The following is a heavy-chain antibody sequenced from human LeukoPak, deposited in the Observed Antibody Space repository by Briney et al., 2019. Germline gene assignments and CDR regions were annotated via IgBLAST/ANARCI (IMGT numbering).Heavy chain of an antibody. CDR2: IIPILGIA. Sequence: SVKVSCKASGGTFSSYTISWVRQAPGQGLEWMGRIIPILGIANYAQKFHGRVTITADKSTSTAYMELSSLRSEDTAVYYCARDFFDCSSTSCLYKYNWFDPWGQGTLVTVSS. D-gene: IGHD2-2*01. V-gene: IGHV1-69*04. CDR3: ARDFFDCSSTSCLYKYNWFDP. CDR1: GGTFSSYT. J-gene: IGHJ5*02.